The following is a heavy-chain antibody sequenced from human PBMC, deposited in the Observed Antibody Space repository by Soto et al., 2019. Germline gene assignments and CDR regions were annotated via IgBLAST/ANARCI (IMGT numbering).Heavy chain of an antibody. CDR3: ARRLVDTAMVGFDYYGMDV. CDR2: IYYSGST. CDR1: GGSISRSSYY. J-gene: IGHJ6*02. Sequence: SETLSLTCTVSGGSISRSSYYWGWIRQPPGRGLEWIGSIYYSGSTYYNPSLKSRVTISVDTSKNQFSLKLSSVTAADTAVYYCARRLVDTAMVGFDYYGMDVWGQGTTVTVSS. V-gene: IGHV4-39*01. D-gene: IGHD5-18*01.